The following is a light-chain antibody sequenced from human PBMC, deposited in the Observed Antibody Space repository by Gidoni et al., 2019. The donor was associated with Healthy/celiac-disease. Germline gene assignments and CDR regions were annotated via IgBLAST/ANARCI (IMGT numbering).Light chain of an antibody. J-gene: IGLJ1*01. CDR1: SSDVGGYTY. CDR2: EVS. CDR3: SSYTSSSTDV. Sequence: QSALTQPASVSGSPGQSITISCTGTSSDVGGYTYVSWYHQHPGKAPNLMIYEVSNRPSGVSNRFSGSKSGNTASLTISGLQAEDEADYYCSSYTSSSTDVFGTGTKVTVL. V-gene: IGLV2-14*01.